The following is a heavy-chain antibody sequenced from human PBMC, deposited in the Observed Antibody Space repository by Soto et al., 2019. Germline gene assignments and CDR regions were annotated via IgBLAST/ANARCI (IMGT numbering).Heavy chain of an antibody. Sequence: KPSETLSLTCTVSGGSISSGGYYWSWIRQHPGKGLEWIGYIYYGGSTYYNPSLKSRVTISVDTSKNQFSLKLSSVTAADTAVYYCARELETSLDPWGQGTLVTVSS. V-gene: IGHV4-31*03. D-gene: IGHD3-3*01. CDR1: GGSISSGGYY. J-gene: IGHJ5*02. CDR2: IYYGGST. CDR3: ARELETSLDP.